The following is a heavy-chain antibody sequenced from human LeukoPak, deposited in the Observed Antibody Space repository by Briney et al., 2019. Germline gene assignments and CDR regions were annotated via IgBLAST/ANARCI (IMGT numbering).Heavy chain of an antibody. D-gene: IGHD4-17*01. CDR1: GGSINSGDYH. Sequence: SKTLSLTCTVSGGSINSGDYHWSWIRQPPGKGLEWIGSTYYQPSLKSRVSISVDISKNQFSLKLSSVTAADTAVYYCARGPTVTTDYWGQGTLVTVSS. J-gene: IGHJ4*02. CDR2: ST. CDR3: ARGPTVTTDY. V-gene: IGHV4-30-4*01.